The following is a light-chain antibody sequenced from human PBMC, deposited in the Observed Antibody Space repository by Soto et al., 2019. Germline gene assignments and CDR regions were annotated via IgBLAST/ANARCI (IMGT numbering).Light chain of an antibody. Sequence: DIVLTQSPGTLSVSPGERATLSCRASQTINSNYLAWYQQKPGQPPSLLIYGTSSRATGIPDRFSGSGSGTDFTLTISRLEPADSAIYYCQQYGSWTFGQGTKVEIK. J-gene: IGKJ1*01. CDR3: QQYGSWT. CDR2: GTS. V-gene: IGKV3-20*01. CDR1: QTINSNY.